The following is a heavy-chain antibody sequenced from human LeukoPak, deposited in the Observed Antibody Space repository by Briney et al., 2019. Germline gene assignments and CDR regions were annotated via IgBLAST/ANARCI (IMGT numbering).Heavy chain of an antibody. J-gene: IGHJ4*02. Sequence: PSETLSLTCTVSGVSISNFYWSWVRQSAVKGLEWIGRIYISGTTNYNPSLKSRVTLSVDTSKNQFSLKLSSVTAADTAIYYCARESTSSWYYFNWWGQGTLVTVSS. D-gene: IGHD6-13*01. CDR3: ARESTSSWYYFNW. V-gene: IGHV4-4*07. CDR1: GVSISNFY. CDR2: IYISGTT.